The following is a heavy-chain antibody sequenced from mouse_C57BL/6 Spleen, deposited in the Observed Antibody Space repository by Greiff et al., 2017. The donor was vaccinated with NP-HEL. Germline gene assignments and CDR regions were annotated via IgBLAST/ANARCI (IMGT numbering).Heavy chain of an antibody. CDR3: ARLKEDYYVYFDY. V-gene: IGHV5-17*01. CDR2: ISSGSSTI. CDR1: GFTFSDYG. D-gene: IGHD1-1*01. Sequence: EVHLVESGGGLVKPGGSLKLSCAASGFTFSDYGMHWVRQAPEKGLEWVAYISSGSSTIYYADTVKGRFTISRDNAKNTLFLQMTSLRSEDTAMYYCARLKEDYYVYFDYWGQGTTLTVSS. J-gene: IGHJ2*01.